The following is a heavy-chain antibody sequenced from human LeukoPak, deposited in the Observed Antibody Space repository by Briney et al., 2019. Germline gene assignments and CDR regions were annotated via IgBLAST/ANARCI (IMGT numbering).Heavy chain of an antibody. J-gene: IGHJ4*02. V-gene: IGHV3-23*01. Sequence: PGGSLRLSCAASGFTFSSYAMNWVRQAPGKGLEWVSTITGSGGSTYCADSVKGRFTVSRDNSKNTLYLQMNSLIAEDTAVYYCAKALSGTLAGNFDYWGQGTLVTVSS. CDR1: GFTFSSYA. CDR2: ITGSGGST. CDR3: AKALSGTLAGNFDY. D-gene: IGHD1-1*01.